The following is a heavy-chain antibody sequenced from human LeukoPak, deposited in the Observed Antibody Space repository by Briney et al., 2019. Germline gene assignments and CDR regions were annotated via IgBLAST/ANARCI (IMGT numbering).Heavy chain of an antibody. CDR1: GGSISGSSYY. Sequence: SETLSLTCTVSGGSISGSSYYWGWIRQPPGKGLEWIGSIYYSGSTYYNPSLKSRVTISVDTSKNQFSLKLSSVTAADTAVYYCASNYYDSSVYRYDYWGQGTLVTVSS. D-gene: IGHD3-22*01. CDR3: ASNYYDSSVYRYDY. V-gene: IGHV4-39*01. J-gene: IGHJ4*02. CDR2: IYYSGST.